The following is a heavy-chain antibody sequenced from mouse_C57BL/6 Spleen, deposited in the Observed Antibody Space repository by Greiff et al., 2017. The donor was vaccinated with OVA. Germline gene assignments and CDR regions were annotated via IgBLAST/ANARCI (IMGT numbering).Heavy chain of an antibody. D-gene: IGHD2-2*01. CDR2: IYPGSGNT. J-gene: IGHJ3*01. Sequence: QVHVKQSGAELVRPGASVKLSCKASGYTFTDYYINWVKQRPGQGLEWIARIYPGSGNTYYNEKFKGKATLTAEKSSSTAYMQLSSLTSEDSAVYFCARGGALYGYDRFAYWGQGTLVTVSA. V-gene: IGHV1-76*01. CDR3: ARGGALYGYDRFAY. CDR1: GYTFTDYY.